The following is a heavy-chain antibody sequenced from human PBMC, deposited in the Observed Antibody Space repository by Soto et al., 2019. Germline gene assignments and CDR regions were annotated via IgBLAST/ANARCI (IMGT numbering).Heavy chain of an antibody. CDR2: ISSSGTI. V-gene: IGHV3-48*02. CDR3: ARDRTYTSDYFHFFDH. CDR1: GFIFSSHD. D-gene: IGHD4-17*01. Sequence: EVHLVESGGGLIQPGGSLRLSCEASGFIFSSHDMDWVRQAPGKGLEWVAYISSSGTIQYADSVKGRFTTSRDDAKNLLHLQMNSLRDEDTAVYYCARDRTYTSDYFHFFDHWGQGTLVTVSS. J-gene: IGHJ4*02.